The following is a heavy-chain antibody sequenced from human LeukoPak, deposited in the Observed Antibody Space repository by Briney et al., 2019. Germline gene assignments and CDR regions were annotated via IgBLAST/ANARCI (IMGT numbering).Heavy chain of an antibody. V-gene: IGHV1-69*05. CDR3: AGTIFGVVIFDY. D-gene: IGHD3-3*01. Sequence: SVRVSCKASGRTFSSYAISWVRQAPGQGLEWMGGIIPIFGTANYAQKFQGRVTITTDESTSTAYMELSSLRSEDTAVYYCAGTIFGVVIFDYWGQGTLVTVSS. CDR2: IIPIFGTA. J-gene: IGHJ4*02. CDR1: GRTFSSYA.